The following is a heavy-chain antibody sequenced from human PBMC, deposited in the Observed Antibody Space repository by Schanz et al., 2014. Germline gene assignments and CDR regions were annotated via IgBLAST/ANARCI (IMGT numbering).Heavy chain of an antibody. Sequence: VQLLESGGGLVQPGGSLRLSCAASGFTFRSHAMHWVRQAPGKGLEWVALISYDGSSKNHADSVQGRFTISRDNSKNALYLQMDSLRAEDTAVYYCARGIITMVRGGDVGAFDIWGQGTMVTVSS. CDR2: ISYDGSSK. V-gene: IGHV3-30*07. D-gene: IGHD3-10*01. J-gene: IGHJ3*02. CDR1: GFTFRSHA. CDR3: ARGIITMVRGGDVGAFDI.